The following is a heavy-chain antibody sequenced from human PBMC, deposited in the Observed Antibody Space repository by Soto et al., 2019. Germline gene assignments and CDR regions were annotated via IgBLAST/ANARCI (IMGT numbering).Heavy chain of an antibody. Sequence: QVQLQESGPRLVKPSGTLSLTCVVSGGSLSVNNWWSWVRQSPGRGLEWIGEIFYNGRTSYNPSLRGQVTMSVDKSNNQFSLRLTSVTAADTAVYYCAKGNEALDVWGQGTTVIVS. CDR2: IFYNGRT. CDR1: GGSLSVNNW. V-gene: IGHV4-4*02. CDR3: AKGNEALDV. J-gene: IGHJ6*02. D-gene: IGHD1-1*01.